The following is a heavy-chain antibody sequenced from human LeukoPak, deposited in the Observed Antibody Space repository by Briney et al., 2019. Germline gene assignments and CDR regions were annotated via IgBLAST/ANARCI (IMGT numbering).Heavy chain of an antibody. CDR2: IYYSGST. D-gene: IGHD3-16*01. Sequence: PSQTLPLTCTVSGGSISSGDYYWSWIRQPPGKGLEWIGYIYYSGSTYYNPSLKSRVTISVDTSKNHFSLKLNSVTAADTAVHYCARQGGTFDIWGQGTMVTVSS. J-gene: IGHJ3*02. CDR1: GGSISSGDYY. V-gene: IGHV4-30-4*01. CDR3: ARQGGTFDI.